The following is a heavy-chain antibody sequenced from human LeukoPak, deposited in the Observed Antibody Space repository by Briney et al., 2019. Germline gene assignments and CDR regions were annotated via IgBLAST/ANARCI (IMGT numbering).Heavy chain of an antibody. CDR1: GFIFSTYT. CDR3: AKAAVYHDSCHDS. J-gene: IGHJ4*02. Sequence: AGASLRLSCAASGFIFSTYTMNWVRQAPGKGLEWVSSISSSGGSTYYADSVKGRFTISRDNSKNTLYLQVNSLRAEDTAVYYCAKAAVYHDSCHDSCGQGTLVTVSS. CDR2: ISSSGGST. D-gene: IGHD5/OR15-5a*01. V-gene: IGHV3-23*01.